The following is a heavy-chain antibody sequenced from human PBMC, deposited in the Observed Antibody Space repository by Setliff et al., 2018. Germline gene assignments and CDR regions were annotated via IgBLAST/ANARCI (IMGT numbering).Heavy chain of an antibody. D-gene: IGHD2-15*01. V-gene: IGHV3-23*03. Sequence: GGSLRLSCVASGFTFTDYAMSWVRQAPGKGLEWVSTIYRGDRSTFYADSVQGRFIIFRDGSKNTLYLQMSSLRPDDTAMYYCARDQFRKSGGLYSWGQGTLVTVSS. CDR1: GFTFTDYA. CDR3: ARDQFRKSGGLYS. CDR2: IYRGDRST. J-gene: IGHJ5*02.